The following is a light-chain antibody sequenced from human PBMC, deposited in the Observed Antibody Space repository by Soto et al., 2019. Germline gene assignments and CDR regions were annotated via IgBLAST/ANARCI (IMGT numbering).Light chain of an antibody. CDR3: SSYAGSNNYV. Sequence: QSALTQPPSASGSPGQSFTISCTGISSDVGGYNYVSWYQQHPGKAPKLMIYEVSKRPSGVPDRFSGSKSGNTASLTVSGLQAEDEADYYCSSYAGSNNYVFGTGTKLTVL. CDR1: SSDVGGYNY. V-gene: IGLV2-8*01. CDR2: EVS. J-gene: IGLJ1*01.